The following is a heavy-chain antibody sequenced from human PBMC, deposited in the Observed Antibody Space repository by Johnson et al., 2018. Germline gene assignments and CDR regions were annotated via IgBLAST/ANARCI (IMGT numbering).Heavy chain of an antibody. J-gene: IGHJ6*04. CDR3: VRVGYFAQLDV. CDR2: IGAAGDT. Sequence: VQLQESGGGLVQPGGSLRLSCAASGFTFSNYDMYWVRQATGKGLEWVSGIGAAGDTRYPGSVQGRFTISRDNAKNSLYLLMNGRRAGDTAVYYCVRVGYFAQLDVWGKGTTVTVSS. D-gene: IGHD3-9*01. V-gene: IGHV3-13*01. CDR1: GFTFSNYD.